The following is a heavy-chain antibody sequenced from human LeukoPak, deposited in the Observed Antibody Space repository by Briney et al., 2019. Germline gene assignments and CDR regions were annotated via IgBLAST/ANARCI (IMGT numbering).Heavy chain of an antibody. J-gene: IGHJ5*02. CDR2: IYPGDSDT. CDR1: GYSFTSYW. Sequence: HGESLKISCKGSGYSFTSYWIGWVRQMPGKGPEWMGIIYPGDSDTRYSPSFQGQVTISADKSISTAYLQWSSLKASDTAMYYCARAAKYSSSWYPGWFDPWGQGTLVTVSS. CDR3: ARAAKYSSSWYPGWFDP. D-gene: IGHD6-13*01. V-gene: IGHV5-51*01.